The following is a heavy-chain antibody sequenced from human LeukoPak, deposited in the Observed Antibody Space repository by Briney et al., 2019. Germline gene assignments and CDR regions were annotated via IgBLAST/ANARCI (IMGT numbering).Heavy chain of an antibody. Sequence: PSETLSLTCTVSGGSISSSSYYWGWIRQPPGKGLEWIGSIYYSGSTYYNPSLKSRVTISVDTSKNQFSLKLSSVTAADTAVYYCARDRYDFWSGYEQSGDAFDIWGQGTMVTVSS. CDR2: IYYSGST. CDR1: GGSISSSSYY. D-gene: IGHD3-3*01. CDR3: ARDRYDFWSGYEQSGDAFDI. V-gene: IGHV4-39*02. J-gene: IGHJ3*02.